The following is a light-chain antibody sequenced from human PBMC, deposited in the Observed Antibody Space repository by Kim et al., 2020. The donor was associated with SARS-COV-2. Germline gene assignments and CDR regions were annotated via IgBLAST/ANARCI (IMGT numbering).Light chain of an antibody. V-gene: IGKV1-8*01. CDR2: TDS. CDR3: QQYYSYPWT. J-gene: IGKJ1*01. Sequence: ASTGDKVTITCRASQAITTYVAWYKQKPGKAPKLLIYTDSILESGVPSRFSGGGSGTEFTLTISRLQSDDFATYYCQQYYSYPWTFGLGTKVDIK. CDR1: QAITTY.